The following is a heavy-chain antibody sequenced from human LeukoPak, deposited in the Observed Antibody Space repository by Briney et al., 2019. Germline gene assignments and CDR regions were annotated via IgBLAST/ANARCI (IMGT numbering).Heavy chain of an antibody. CDR3: ARDASSGWRHDY. J-gene: IGHJ4*02. CDR2: IYSGGGT. CDR1: GFTFSSYW. Sequence: GGSLRLSCAASGFTFSSYWMTWVRQAPGKGLEWVSVIYSGGGTYYADSVKGRFTVSRDNSKNTLYLEMNSLRAEDTAVYYCARDASSGWRHDYWGQGTLVTVSS. V-gene: IGHV3-53*01. D-gene: IGHD6-19*01.